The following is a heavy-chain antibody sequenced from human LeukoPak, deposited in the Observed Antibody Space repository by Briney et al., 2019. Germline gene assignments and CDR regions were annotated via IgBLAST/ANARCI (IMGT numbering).Heavy chain of an antibody. CDR2: INQDGSAK. J-gene: IGHJ6*02. CDR3: ARDQYQLCSYYYGMDV. CDR1: GFTLSSYW. Sequence: GGSLRLSCAASGFTLSSYWMSWVRQAPGKGLEWVANINQDGSAKYYVDSVKGRFTISRNNAENSLFLQMNSLRVEDTAVYYCARDQYQLCSYYYGMDVWGQGTTVTVSS. V-gene: IGHV3-7*04. D-gene: IGHD2-2*01.